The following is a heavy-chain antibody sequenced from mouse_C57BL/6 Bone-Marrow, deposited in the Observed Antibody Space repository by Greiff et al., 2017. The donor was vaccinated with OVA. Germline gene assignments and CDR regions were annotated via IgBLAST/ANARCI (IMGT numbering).Heavy chain of an antibody. CDR1: GFTFSDYG. V-gene: IGHV5-15*01. D-gene: IGHD4-1*01. Sequence: EVKLVESGGGLVQPGGSLKLSCAASGFTFSDYGMAWVRQAPRQGPEWVAFISNLAYSIYYADTVTGRCTISRENAKNTLYLEMSSLRSEDTAMDYCARNWDYYAMDYWGQGTSVTVSS. CDR3: ARNWDYYAMDY. J-gene: IGHJ4*01. CDR2: ISNLAYSI.